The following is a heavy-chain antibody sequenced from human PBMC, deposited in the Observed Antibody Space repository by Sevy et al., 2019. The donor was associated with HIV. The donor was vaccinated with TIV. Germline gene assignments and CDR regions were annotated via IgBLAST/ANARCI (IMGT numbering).Heavy chain of an antibody. CDR3: AKEDDFRSDYGMDV. J-gene: IGHJ6*02. CDR1: GFIFSSYG. V-gene: IGHV3-33*06. D-gene: IGHD1-1*01. Sequence: GGSLRLSCTASGFIFSSYGMHWVRQAPGKGLEWVAVIWHDGSNHNFADSVKGRFTISRDNSRKTLYLEMNSLRADDTAVYYCAKEDDFRSDYGMDVWGQGTTVTVSS. CDR2: IWHDGSNH.